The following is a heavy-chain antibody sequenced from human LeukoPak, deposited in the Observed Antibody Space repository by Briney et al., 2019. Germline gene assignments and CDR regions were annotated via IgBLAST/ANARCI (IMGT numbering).Heavy chain of an antibody. J-gene: IGHJ4*02. CDR1: GYTFTGYY. Sequence: ASVKVSCKASGYTFTGYYMHWVRQAPGQGLEWMGWISAYNGNTNYAQKLQGRVTMTTDTSTSTAYMELRSLRSDDTAVYYCARDRPGGSYYFDYWGQGTLVTVSS. D-gene: IGHD3-16*01. V-gene: IGHV1-18*04. CDR2: ISAYNGNT. CDR3: ARDRPGGSYYFDY.